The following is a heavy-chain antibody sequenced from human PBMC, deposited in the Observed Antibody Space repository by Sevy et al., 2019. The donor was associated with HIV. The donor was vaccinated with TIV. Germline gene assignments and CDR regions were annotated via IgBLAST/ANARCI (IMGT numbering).Heavy chain of an antibody. CDR2: ISYDGSNK. CDR3: AKDLRTVLRFLEWSFDY. Sequence: GGSLRLSCAASGFTFSIYCMHWVRQAPGKGLEWVAVISYDGSNKYYADSVKGRFTISRDNSKNTLYLQMNSLRAEDTAVYYCAKDLRTVLRFLEWSFDYWGQGTLVTVSS. V-gene: IGHV3-30*18. CDR1: GFTFSIYC. D-gene: IGHD3-3*01. J-gene: IGHJ4*02.